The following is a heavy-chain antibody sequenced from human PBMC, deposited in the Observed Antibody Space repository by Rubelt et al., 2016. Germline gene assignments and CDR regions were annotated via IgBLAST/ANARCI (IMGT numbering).Heavy chain of an antibody. V-gene: IGHV3-9*01. J-gene: IGHJ6*02. D-gene: IGHD1-26*01. CDR3: AKDKGSSQYYGLEV. Sequence: IYYADSVKGRFTISRDNAKNSLYLQMNNLRPEDSALYFCAKDKGSSQYYGLEVWGQGTTVTVSS. CDR2: I.